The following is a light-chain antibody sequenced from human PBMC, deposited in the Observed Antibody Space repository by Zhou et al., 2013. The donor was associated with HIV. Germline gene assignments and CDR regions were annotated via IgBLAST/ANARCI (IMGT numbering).Light chain of an antibody. CDR3: QQYNNWPPA. Sequence: EIMLTQSPDTLSLSPGERATLSCRASQSISSFYLAWYQQKFGQAPRLLIYAASSRATGIPDRFSGSGSGTDFTLTISSLEPEDFAVYYCQQYNNWPPAFGGGTKVEIK. J-gene: IGKJ4*01. V-gene: IGKV3-20*01. CDR2: AAS. CDR1: QSISSFY.